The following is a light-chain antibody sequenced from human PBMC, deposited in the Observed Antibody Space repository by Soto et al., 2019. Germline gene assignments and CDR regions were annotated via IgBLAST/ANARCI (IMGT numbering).Light chain of an antibody. V-gene: IGKV1-27*01. J-gene: IGKJ3*01. CDR3: QRYISAPFT. CDR2: AAS. CDR1: QGISNY. Sequence: DIQMTQSPSSLSASVGDRVTITCRATQGISNYLAWYQQKPGKVPKLLIYAASTLQSGDPSRFSGSGSGTDFTLTISSLQPEAVATYDCQRYISAPFTFGPGTNVDIK.